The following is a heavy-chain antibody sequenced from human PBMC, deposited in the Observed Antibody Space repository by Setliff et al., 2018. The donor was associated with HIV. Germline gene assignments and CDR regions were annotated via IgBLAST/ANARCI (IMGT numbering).Heavy chain of an antibody. V-gene: IGHV4-4*08. J-gene: IGHJ4*02. CDR3: ARVGYHGSGRYSFAY. CDR1: GGSISSHC. Sequence: SETLSLTCTVYGGSISSHCWSWIRQSPGKALEWIGYIYASGSIIYNPSLKSRVTISADTSKNQFSLNLSSVTAAETAVYYCARVGYHGSGRYSFAYWGQGTLVTVSS. CDR2: IYASGSI. D-gene: IGHD3-10*01.